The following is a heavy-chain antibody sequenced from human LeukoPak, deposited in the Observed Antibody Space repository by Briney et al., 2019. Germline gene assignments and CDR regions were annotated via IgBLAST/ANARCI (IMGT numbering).Heavy chain of an antibody. CDR2: ISGSGGST. Sequence: GGSLRLSCAAYGFTFSIYAMSWVRQAPGKGLEWVSAISGSGGSTYYADSVKGRFTISRDNAKNSLYLQMNSLRAEDTALYYCAKDIYYDSSGSYAFDIWGQGTMVTVSS. D-gene: IGHD3-22*01. V-gene: IGHV3-23*01. CDR1: GFTFSIYA. CDR3: AKDIYYDSSGSYAFDI. J-gene: IGHJ3*02.